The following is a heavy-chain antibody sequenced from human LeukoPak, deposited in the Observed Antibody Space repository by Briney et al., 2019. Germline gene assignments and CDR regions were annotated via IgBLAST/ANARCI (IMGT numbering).Heavy chain of an antibody. D-gene: IGHD3-16*01. CDR1: GFTFSRYG. CDR3: AKAPRFGDHATEYYYYYMHV. CDR2: TRFDGKNK. J-gene: IGHJ6*03. Sequence: GGSLRLSCAASGFTFSRYGMHWVRQAPGKGLEWVSFTRFDGKNKYYADSVKGRFTISRDNSKNTLYLQMNSLRVEDTAVYYCAKAPRFGDHATEYYYYYMHVWGKGTTVTVSS. V-gene: IGHV3-30*02.